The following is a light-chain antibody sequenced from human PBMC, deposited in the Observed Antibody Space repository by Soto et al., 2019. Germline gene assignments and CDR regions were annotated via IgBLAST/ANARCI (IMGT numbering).Light chain of an antibody. J-gene: IGLJ1*01. CDR3: QSYDSSLSVYV. V-gene: IGLV2-8*01. CDR1: SSDVGGYNY. CDR2: EVS. Sequence: QSALTQPPSASGSPGQSVTISCTGTSSDVGGYNYVSWYQQHPGKAPKLMIYEVSKRPSGVPDRFSGSKSGNTASLTVSGLQAEDEADYYCQSYDSSLSVYVFGTGTKLTVL.